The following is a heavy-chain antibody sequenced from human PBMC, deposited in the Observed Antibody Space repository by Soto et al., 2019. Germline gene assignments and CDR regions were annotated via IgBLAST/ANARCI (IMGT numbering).Heavy chain of an antibody. J-gene: IGHJ4*02. CDR2: ISSSGSTI. D-gene: IGHD6-19*01. V-gene: IGHV3-11*01. Sequence: GSLRLSCAASGFTFSDYYMSWIRQAPGKGLEWVSYISSSGSTIYYADSVKGRFTISRDNAKNSLYLQMNSLRAEDTAVYYCASGYSSGWYSGQADWGQGTLVTVSS. CDR1: GFTFSDYY. CDR3: ASGYSSGWYSGQAD.